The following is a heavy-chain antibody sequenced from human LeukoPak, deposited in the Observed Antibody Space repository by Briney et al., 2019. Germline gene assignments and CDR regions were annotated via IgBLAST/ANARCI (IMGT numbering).Heavy chain of an antibody. J-gene: IGHJ6*02. Sequence: PGGSLRLPCAASGFTFSDHYMDWVRQAPGKGLEWVGRIRNKANSYTTQYAASVKGRFTISRDDSKNSLYLQMNSLKTEDTAVYYCARSSSTSSYGMDVWGQGTTVTVSS. V-gene: IGHV3-72*01. CDR3: ARSSSTSSYGMDV. D-gene: IGHD2-2*01. CDR2: IRNKANSYTT. CDR1: GFTFSDHY.